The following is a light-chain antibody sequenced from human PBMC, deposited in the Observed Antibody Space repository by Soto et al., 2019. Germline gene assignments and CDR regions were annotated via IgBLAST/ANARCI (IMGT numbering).Light chain of an antibody. J-gene: IGLJ1*01. CDR3: CSYAGSSTV. Sequence: QSVLTQPASVSGSPGQSITISCTGTSSDVGSYNLVSWYQQHPGKAPKLMIHEVSKRPSGVSNRFSGSKSGNTASLTISGLQAEDEADYYCCSYAGSSTVVGTGTKVTVL. CDR2: EVS. CDR1: SSDVGSYNL. V-gene: IGLV2-23*02.